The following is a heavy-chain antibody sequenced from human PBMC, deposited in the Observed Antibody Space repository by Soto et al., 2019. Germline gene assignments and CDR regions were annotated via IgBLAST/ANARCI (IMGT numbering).Heavy chain of an antibody. CDR2: IYYSGST. Sequence: QLQLQESGPGLVKPSETLSLTCTVSGCAISSSSYYWGWIRQPPGKGLAWIGSIYYSGSTYYNPSLTSRVTISVATSKNQFSLKLISVTAADTAVYYCASHVRLYARAFDIWVQGTMVTVSS. V-gene: IGHV4-39*01. D-gene: IGHD3-16*01. CDR1: GCAISSSSYY. J-gene: IGHJ3*02. CDR3: ASHVRLYARAFDI.